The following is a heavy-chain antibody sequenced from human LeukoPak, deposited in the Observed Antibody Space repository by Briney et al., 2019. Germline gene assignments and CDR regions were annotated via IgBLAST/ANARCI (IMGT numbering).Heavy chain of an antibody. Sequence: GESLKISCKGSGYSFTSYWIGWVRQMPGKGLEWMGIIYPGDSDTRYSPSFQGQVTISADKSISTAYLQWSSLKASDTVMYYCARLAYGDYPPQGPDYWGQGTLVTVSS. CDR2: IYPGDSDT. V-gene: IGHV5-51*01. CDR3: ARLAYGDYPPQGPDY. D-gene: IGHD4-17*01. J-gene: IGHJ4*02. CDR1: GYSFTSYW.